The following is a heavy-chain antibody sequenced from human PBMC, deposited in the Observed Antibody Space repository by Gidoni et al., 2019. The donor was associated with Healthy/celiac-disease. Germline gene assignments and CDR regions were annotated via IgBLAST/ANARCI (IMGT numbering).Heavy chain of an antibody. Sequence: EVQLLESGGGLVQPGGSLRLSCAASGLTFTRYAMSWVRQAPGKGLEWVSAISGSGGSTYYADSVKGRFTISRDNSKNTLYLQMNSLRAEDTAVYYCAKSDGRYYDILTGYYDYWGQGTLVTVSS. D-gene: IGHD3-9*01. CDR1: GLTFTRYA. J-gene: IGHJ4*02. CDR2: ISGSGGST. CDR3: AKSDGRYYDILTGYYDY. V-gene: IGHV3-23*01.